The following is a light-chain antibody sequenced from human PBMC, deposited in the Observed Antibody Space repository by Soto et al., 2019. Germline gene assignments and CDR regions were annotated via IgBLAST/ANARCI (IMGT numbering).Light chain of an antibody. J-gene: IGKJ4*01. CDR3: QQYGSSPT. V-gene: IGKV3-20*01. CDR1: QSVSSTY. Sequence: EIVLTQSPGTLSLSPGERATLSCRASQSVSSTYLAWYQQIPGQAPRLLIYGASSRATGIPDRFSGSGSGTHFTLTISRLEPEDFAVYYCQQYGSSPTFGGGTDVEIK. CDR2: GAS.